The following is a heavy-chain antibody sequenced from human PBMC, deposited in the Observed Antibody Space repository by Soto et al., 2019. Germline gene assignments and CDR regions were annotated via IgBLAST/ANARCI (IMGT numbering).Heavy chain of an antibody. D-gene: IGHD6-19*01. J-gene: IGHJ4*02. CDR3: AKVPTGWYRGIDY. V-gene: IGHV3-30*04. CDR1: GFTFNSYP. CDR2: ISTDGSNK. Sequence: QVQLVESGGGVFQPGKSLRLSCAASGFTFNSYPMQWVRQAPGKGLEWVALISTDGSNKYYADSVKGRFTISRDNSKNTLYLQMSSLRPEDAAVYYCAKVPTGWYRGIDYWGQGTLVTVSS.